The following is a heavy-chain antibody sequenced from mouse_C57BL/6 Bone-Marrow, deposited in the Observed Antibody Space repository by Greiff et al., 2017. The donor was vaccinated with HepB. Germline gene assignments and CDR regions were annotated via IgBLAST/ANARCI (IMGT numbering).Heavy chain of an antibody. Sequence: DVHLVESEGGLVQPGRSMKLSCTASGFTFSDYYMAWVRQVPEKGLEWVANINYDGSSTYYLDSLKSRFIISRDNAKNILYLQMSSLKSEDTATYYCAREDYGSTMDYWGQGTSVTVSS. D-gene: IGHD1-1*01. CDR3: AREDYGSTMDY. J-gene: IGHJ4*01. V-gene: IGHV5-16*01. CDR1: GFTFSDYY. CDR2: INYDGSST.